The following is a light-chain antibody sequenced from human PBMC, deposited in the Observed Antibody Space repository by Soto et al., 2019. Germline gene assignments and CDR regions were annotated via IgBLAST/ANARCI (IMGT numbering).Light chain of an antibody. Sequence: EIVLTQSPGTLSLSPGERATLSCRASQSASSYLAWYQQKPGQAPRLLIYGASSRATGIPGRFSGSGSGTDFTLTISGLELEDLAVYYCQQYNSSPRTFGQGTKVDIK. CDR1: QSASSY. CDR2: GAS. J-gene: IGKJ1*01. CDR3: QQYNSSPRT. V-gene: IGKV3-20*01.